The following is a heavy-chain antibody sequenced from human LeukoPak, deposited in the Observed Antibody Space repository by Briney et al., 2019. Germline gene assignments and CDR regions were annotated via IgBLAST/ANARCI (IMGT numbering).Heavy chain of an antibody. V-gene: IGHV3-23*03. CDR2: VNSGGSST. CDR3: AKRGSGRYFDY. J-gene: IGHJ4*02. CDR1: QFTFSNYD. D-gene: IGHD3-3*01. Sequence: GRSLRLSCAASQFTFSNYDMSWVRQAPGRGLEWVSVVNSGGSSTSYADSVKGRFTISRDNSENTVYLQMNSLRAEDTAVYYCAKRGSGRYFDYWGQGTLVTVSS.